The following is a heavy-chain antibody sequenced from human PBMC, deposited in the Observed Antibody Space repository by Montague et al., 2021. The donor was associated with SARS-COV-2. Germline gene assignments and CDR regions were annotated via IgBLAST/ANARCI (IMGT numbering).Heavy chain of an antibody. J-gene: IGHJ3*02. V-gene: IGHV4-59*01. Sequence: SETLSLTCTASGGSIGAFYWSWIRQPPGKGLEWIGYIDNSGSTNHNPSLESRVTMLVYTSKNQFSLKLNSVTAADTAVYYCARHGGNDAFDIWGRGTMVTVSS. CDR2: IDNSGST. D-gene: IGHD4-23*01. CDR3: ARHGGNDAFDI. CDR1: GGSIGAFY.